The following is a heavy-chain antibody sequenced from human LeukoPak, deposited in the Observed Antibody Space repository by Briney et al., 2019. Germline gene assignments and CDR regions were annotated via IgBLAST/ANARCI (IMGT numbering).Heavy chain of an antibody. D-gene: IGHD6-13*01. V-gene: IGHV1-18*01. CDR2: ISGNNGNT. CDR1: GSTFTSYR. J-gene: IGHJ5*02. Sequence: GASVKVSCKASGSTFTSYRISWVRQAPGQGLEWMGWISGNNGNTNYAQKLQGRVTMTTDTSTSTAYMELRSLRSDDTAVYYCAREFIAAAGNNWFDPWGQGTLVTVSS. CDR3: AREFIAAAGNNWFDP.